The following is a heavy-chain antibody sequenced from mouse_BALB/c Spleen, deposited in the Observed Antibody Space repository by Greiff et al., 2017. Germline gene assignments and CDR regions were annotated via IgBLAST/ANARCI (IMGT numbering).Heavy chain of an antibody. V-gene: IGHV1-5*01. D-gene: IGHD1-1*01. CDR1: GYSFTSYW. CDR3: TRRGYYGSSWFAY. Sequence: EVQLQESGTVLARPGASVKMSCKASGYSFTSYWMHWVKQRPGQGLEWIGAIYPGNSDTSYNQKFKGKAKLTAVTSASTAYMELSSLTNEDSAVYYCTRRGYYGSSWFAYWGQGTLVTVSA. CDR2: IYPGNSDT. J-gene: IGHJ3*01.